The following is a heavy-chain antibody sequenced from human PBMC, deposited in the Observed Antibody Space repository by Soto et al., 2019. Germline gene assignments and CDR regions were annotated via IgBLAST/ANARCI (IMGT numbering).Heavy chain of an antibody. V-gene: IGHV4-39*01. Sequence: SETLSLTCTVSGGSISSSSSYWAWIRQPPGKGLEWVGNIYYLGNTYYNPSLGGRVSISVDTSKNEFSRKLKSVTAADTAVSYCAGLFPYVSSGYHLYYWGQGTLGTVSS. J-gene: IGHJ4*02. CDR2: IYYLGNT. CDR1: GGSISSSSSY. D-gene: IGHD3-22*01. CDR3: AGLFPYVSSGYHLYY.